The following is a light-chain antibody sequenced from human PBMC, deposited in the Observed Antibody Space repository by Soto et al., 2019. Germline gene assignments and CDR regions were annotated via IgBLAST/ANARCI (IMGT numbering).Light chain of an antibody. CDR2: DVT. V-gene: IGLV2-14*01. Sequence: QSALTQPASVSGSPGQSITISSTGTSSDVGGYNYVSWYQQHPVKAPKLMIYDVTNRPSGVSDRFSRSKSGNTASRTISWRHAEHQADYYFSSYTSSSTPYVFASGSKLTVL. CDR1: SSDVGGYNY. J-gene: IGLJ1*01. CDR3: SSYTSSSTPYV.